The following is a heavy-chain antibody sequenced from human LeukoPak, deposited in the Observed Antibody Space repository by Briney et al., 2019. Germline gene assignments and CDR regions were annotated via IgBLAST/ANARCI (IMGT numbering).Heavy chain of an antibody. CDR3: AKQSGYSEYFQH. J-gene: IGHJ1*01. CDR1: GFTFSSYD. D-gene: IGHD5-12*01. V-gene: IGHV3-23*01. Sequence: GGSLRLSCAASGFTFSSYDMSWVRQAPGKGLEWVSVISTSGGSTYHADSVKGRFIISRDNSKNTLYLQMNSLRAEDTAVYYCAKQSGYSEYFQHWGQGTLVTVSS. CDR2: ISTSGGST.